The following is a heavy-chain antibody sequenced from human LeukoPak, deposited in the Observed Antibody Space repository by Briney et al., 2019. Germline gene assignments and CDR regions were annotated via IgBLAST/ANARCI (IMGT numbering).Heavy chain of an antibody. J-gene: IGHJ2*01. V-gene: IGHV1-69*05. CDR2: FIPIYGTA. D-gene: IGHD3-3*01. CDR3: AKDRENFAYFAFWFFDV. Sequence: ASVKVSCKASGGTFSSYAISWVRQAPGQGLEWMGGFIPIYGTANYAQKFQGRVTTTTDESTSTAYMELSSLRSDDTAVYYCAKDRENFAYFAFWFFDVWGRGTLVTVSS. CDR1: GGTFSSYA.